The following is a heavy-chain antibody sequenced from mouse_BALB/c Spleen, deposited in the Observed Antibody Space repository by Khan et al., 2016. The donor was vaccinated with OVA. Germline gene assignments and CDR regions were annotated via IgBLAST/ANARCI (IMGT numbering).Heavy chain of an antibody. Sequence: VRLQQSGPELVKPGASVKMSCKASGYTFTDYVMHWVKQKPGQGLEWIGHIYPYNDDTESTERFKGKATLTLDTSSSTAYMDLSSLTSADSTVYYCARSTTDYYTMDYWGQGTSVTVSS. V-gene: IGHV1S136*01. CDR1: GYTFTDYV. CDR3: ARSTTDYYTMDY. D-gene: IGHD1-1*01. J-gene: IGHJ4*01. CDR2: IYPYNDDT.